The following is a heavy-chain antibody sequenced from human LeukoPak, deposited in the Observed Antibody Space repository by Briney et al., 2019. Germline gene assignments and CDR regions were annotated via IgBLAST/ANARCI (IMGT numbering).Heavy chain of an antibody. CDR2: INRDGRGK. CDR1: NFILRNYW. J-gene: IGHJ3*02. V-gene: IGHV3-7*01. D-gene: IGHD3-22*01. Sequence: GESLRLSCAASNFILRNYWMTWVRQAPGKGLEWVANINRDGRGKEYVDSVEGRFTISRDNAKNSLYLEMNSLRVEDTAVYYCARDPYDTSAYGAFDIWGQGTMVTVSS. CDR3: ARDPYDTSAYGAFDI.